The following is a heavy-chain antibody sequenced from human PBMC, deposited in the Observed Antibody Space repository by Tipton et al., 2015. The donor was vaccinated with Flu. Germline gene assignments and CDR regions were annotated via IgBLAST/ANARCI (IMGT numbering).Heavy chain of an antibody. CDR3: ARLHSFYFYMDV. V-gene: IGHV4-39*01. J-gene: IGHJ6*03. CDR1: GESITSTSYY. D-gene: IGHD4-11*01. CDR2: FYYTGDT. Sequence: GLVKPSETLSLTCIVSGESITSTSYYWGWIRQPPGKGLEWIGSFYYTGDTFYKPSLKSRATISVDMSKKQFSLNLSSVTAADTAVYYCARLHSFYFYMDVWGKGTTVTVSS.